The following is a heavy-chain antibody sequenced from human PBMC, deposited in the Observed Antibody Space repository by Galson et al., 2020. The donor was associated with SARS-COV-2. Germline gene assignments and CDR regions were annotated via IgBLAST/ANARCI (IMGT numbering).Heavy chain of an antibody. V-gene: IGHV3-66*01. J-gene: IGHJ3*02. CDR3: AREGIAFDI. CDR1: GFTVSSNY. D-gene: IGHD3-10*01. CDR2: IYSGGST. Sequence: GESLKISCAASGFTVSSNYMSWVRQAPGQGLEWVSVIYSGGSTYYADSVKGRFTISRDNSKNTLYLQMNSLRAEDTAVYYCAREGIAFDIWGQGTMVTVSS.